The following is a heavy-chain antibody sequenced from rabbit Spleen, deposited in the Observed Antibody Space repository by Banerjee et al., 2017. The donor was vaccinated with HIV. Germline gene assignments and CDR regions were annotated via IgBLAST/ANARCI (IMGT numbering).Heavy chain of an antibody. CDR1: GFSFSSSDY. D-gene: IGHD4-1*01. J-gene: IGHJ4*01. V-gene: IGHV1S40*01. CDR3: ARDLAGVIGWNFGW. CDR2: IAGSSDFT. Sequence: QSLEESGGDLVKPGASLTLTCTASGFSFSSSDYMCWVRQAPGKGLEWISCIAGSSDFTYHANWAKGRFTISKTSSTTVTLQATSLTVADTATYFCARDLAGVIGWNFGWWGPGTLVTVS.